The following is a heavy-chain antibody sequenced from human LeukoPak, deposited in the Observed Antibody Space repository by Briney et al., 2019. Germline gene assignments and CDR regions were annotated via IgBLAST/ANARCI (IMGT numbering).Heavy chain of an antibody. V-gene: IGHV4-59*12. CDR1: SGSISKYY. CDR2: IYYSGST. Sequence: SETLSLTCTVSSGSISKYYWSWILQSPGKGLEWIGYIYYSGSTTYNPSLKSRVTMSVDMSKNQLSLKLSSVTAADTAVYYCARRFPWYFDLWGRGTLVTVSS. CDR3: ARRFPWYFDL. J-gene: IGHJ2*01.